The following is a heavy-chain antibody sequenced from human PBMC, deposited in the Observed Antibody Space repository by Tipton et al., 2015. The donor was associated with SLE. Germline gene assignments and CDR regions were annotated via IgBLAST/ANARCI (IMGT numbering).Heavy chain of an antibody. J-gene: IGHJ4*02. CDR3: VRGDLAEWLVFDY. Sequence: QLVQSGGGLVQPGGSLRLSCEASGFIVGDNYLSWVRQAPGRGLEWMSVIYAGGSTYYAESVKGRFTISRDNSRNTLHLQMNNLRDDDTAVYYCVRGDLAEWLVFDYWGQGTLVTVSS. CDR2: IYAGGST. D-gene: IGHD6-19*01. CDR1: GFIVGDNY. V-gene: IGHV3-66*01.